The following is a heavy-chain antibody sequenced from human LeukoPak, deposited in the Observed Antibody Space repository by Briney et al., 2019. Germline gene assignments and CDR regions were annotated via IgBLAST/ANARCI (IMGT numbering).Heavy chain of an antibody. Sequence: ASVKVSCKASGYTFTGYYMHWVRQAPGQGLEWMGWINPNSGGTNYAQKFQGWVTMTRDTSISTAYMELSRLRPDDTAVYYCARGPPIITMIPTEAFDIWGQGTMVTVSS. CDR2: INPNSGGT. J-gene: IGHJ3*02. CDR3: ARGPPIITMIPTEAFDI. V-gene: IGHV1-2*04. D-gene: IGHD3-22*01. CDR1: GYTFTGYY.